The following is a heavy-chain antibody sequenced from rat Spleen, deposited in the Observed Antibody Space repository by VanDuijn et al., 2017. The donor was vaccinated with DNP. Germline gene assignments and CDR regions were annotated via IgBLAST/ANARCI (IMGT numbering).Heavy chain of an antibody. J-gene: IGHJ2*01. V-gene: IGHV5-22*01. CDR2: VSYEGNSI. CDR1: GFTFSDYY. D-gene: IGHD3-4*01. CDR3: ARPQPSDGSDFDY. Sequence: EVQLVESGGGLVRPGRALKLSCAASGFTFSDYYIAWVSQAPKKGLELVASVSYEGNSIYYGDSVRGRFTISRDNAKRTLYLQMNSLRSEDTATYYCARPQPSDGSDFDYWGQGVMVTVSS.